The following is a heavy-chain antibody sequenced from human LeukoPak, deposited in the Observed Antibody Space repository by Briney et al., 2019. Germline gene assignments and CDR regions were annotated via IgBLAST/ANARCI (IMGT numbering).Heavy chain of an antibody. CDR1: GYTFISYG. CDR2: ISPYNGNT. D-gene: IGHD6-6*01. Sequence: ASVKVSCKASGYTFISYGINWVRQAPGQGLEWMGWISPYNGNTNYAQKLQGRVTMTTDTSTSTAYMELRSLKSDDTAVYYCARGEGVAARQSWFDPWGQGTLVTVSS. V-gene: IGHV1-18*01. J-gene: IGHJ5*02. CDR3: ARGEGVAARQSWFDP.